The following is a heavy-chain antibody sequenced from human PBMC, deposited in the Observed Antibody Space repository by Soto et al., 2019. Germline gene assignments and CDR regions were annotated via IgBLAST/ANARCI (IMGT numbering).Heavy chain of an antibody. Sequence: GGSLRLSCAASGFTFTSYWMHWVRQAPGMGLVWVSHISTDGKTTNYADSVKGRFTISRDNAKNTLYLQMNSLRAEDTAVYYCARGQDVWGKGTTVTVSS. CDR1: GFTFTSYW. CDR2: ISTDGKTT. J-gene: IGHJ6*04. V-gene: IGHV3-74*01. CDR3: ARGQDV.